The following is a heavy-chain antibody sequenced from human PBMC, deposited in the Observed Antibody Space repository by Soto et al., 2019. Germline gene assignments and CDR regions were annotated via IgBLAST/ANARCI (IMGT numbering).Heavy chain of an antibody. CDR2: IYYSGNT. CDR1: GGSISSGGSY. V-gene: IGHV4-30-4*01. J-gene: IGHJ4*02. Sequence: SETLSLTCTVSGGSISSGGSYWGWIRQPPGKGLEWIGYIYYSGNTYFNPSLKSRVTLSVDTSKNQFSLNLSSVTAADTAVYYCVRYCSTTKCPFDYWGQGTLVTSPQ. CDR3: VRYCSTTKCPFDY. D-gene: IGHD2-2*01.